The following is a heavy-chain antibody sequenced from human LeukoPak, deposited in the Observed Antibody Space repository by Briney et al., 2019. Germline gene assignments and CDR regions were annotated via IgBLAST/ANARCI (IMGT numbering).Heavy chain of an antibody. Sequence: SETLSLTCTASGVSISSYYLSWIRQPAGKGLEWIARIYTSGSTNYNPSPKSRVTMSVDTSKNQFYLKLSSVTAADTAVYYCARVYYSRFDPWGQGTLVTVSS. V-gene: IGHV4-4*07. CDR3: ARVYYSRFDP. J-gene: IGHJ5*02. CDR2: IYTSGST. CDR1: GVSISSYY. D-gene: IGHD3-10*01.